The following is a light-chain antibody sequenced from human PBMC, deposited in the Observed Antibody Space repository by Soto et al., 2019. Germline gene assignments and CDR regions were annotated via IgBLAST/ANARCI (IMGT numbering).Light chain of an antibody. V-gene: IGLV2-14*01. J-gene: IGLJ3*02. CDR2: DVT. CDR1: SSDVGGYNY. Sequence: QSALTQPASVSGSPGQSITISCTGTSSDVGGYNYVSWYRQYPGKAPKVMIYDVTNRPSGVSNRFSGSKSGNRASLTISGLQAEDEADYSCSSYTSRNEGVVFGGVTKLTVL. CDR3: SSYTSRNEGVV.